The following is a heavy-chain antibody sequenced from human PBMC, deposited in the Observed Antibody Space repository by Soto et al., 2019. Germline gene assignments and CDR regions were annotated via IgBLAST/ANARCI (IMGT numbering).Heavy chain of an antibody. CDR3: ASGGPTSADYYSGMDV. J-gene: IGHJ6*02. Sequence: QVQLVQSGSEVRRPGASEKVSCKASCYTFSNDGINWVRQAPGQGLEWMGWISAYNGNTEYAQNFQGRVTMTTDTSTSTAYMELRSLRSDDTAVYSCASGGPTSADYYSGMDVWGLGTTVTVSS. V-gene: IGHV1-18*01. D-gene: IGHD3-16*01. CDR2: ISAYNGNT. CDR1: CYTFSNDG.